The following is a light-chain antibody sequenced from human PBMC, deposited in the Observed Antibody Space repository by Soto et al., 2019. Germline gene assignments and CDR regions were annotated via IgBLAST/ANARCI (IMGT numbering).Light chain of an antibody. CDR2: GAS. CDR1: QSVSSSY. Sequence: EIVMTQSPATLSLSPGERATLSCRASQSVSSSYLAWYQQKPGQAPRLLIYGASSRATGIPDRFSGSGSGTDFTLTISRLEPEDFAVYYCQHSGSSLWTFGQGTKVEIK. J-gene: IGKJ1*01. CDR3: QHSGSSLWT. V-gene: IGKV3-20*01.